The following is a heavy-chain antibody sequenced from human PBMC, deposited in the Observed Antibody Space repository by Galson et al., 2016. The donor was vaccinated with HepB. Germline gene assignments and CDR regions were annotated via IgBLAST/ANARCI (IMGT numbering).Heavy chain of an antibody. V-gene: IGHV4-34*01. CDR1: GFTFTTFY. D-gene: IGHD3-3*01. Sequence: LRLSCAASGFTFTTFYMSWIRQSPGKGLEWIGKIYHGGTTKNNPSLKSRITISVDTSKNQFSLKLSSVTAADTAVYYCARVRDYDFWSGFGMDVWGQGTTVTVSS. J-gene: IGHJ6*02. CDR2: IYHGGTT. CDR3: ARVRDYDFWSGFGMDV.